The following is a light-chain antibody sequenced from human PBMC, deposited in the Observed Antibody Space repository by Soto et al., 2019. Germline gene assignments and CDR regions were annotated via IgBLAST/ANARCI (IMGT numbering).Light chain of an antibody. CDR2: DVS. J-gene: IGLJ1*01. V-gene: IGLV2-14*01. CDR1: SSDVGGYNY. Sequence: QSVLTQPASVSGSPGQSITISCTGTSSDVGGYNYVSWYQQHPGKAPKLMIYDVSYRPSGVSDRFSGSKSGNTASLTISGLQSEHEADYYCDSYTSGSSYVFGTGTKVTVL. CDR3: DSYTSGSSYV.